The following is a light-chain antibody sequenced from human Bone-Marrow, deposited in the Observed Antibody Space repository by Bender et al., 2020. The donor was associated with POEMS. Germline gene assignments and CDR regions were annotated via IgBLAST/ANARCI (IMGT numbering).Light chain of an antibody. CDR2: DVT. J-gene: IGLJ1*01. CDR3: YSYTSSTNPYV. Sequence: QSALTQPASVSGSPGQSLTISCTGTSSDVGFDNYVSWYQQYPGKAPKLVIFDVTHRPSGVSSRFSGSKSGNTASLTISGLHADDEADYYCYSYTSSTNPYVFGGGTKVNVL. CDR1: SSDVGFDNY. V-gene: IGLV2-14*03.